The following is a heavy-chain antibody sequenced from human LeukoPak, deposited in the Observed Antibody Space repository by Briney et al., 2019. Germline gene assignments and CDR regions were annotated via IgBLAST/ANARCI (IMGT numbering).Heavy chain of an antibody. CDR2: IYYSGST. D-gene: IGHD6-13*01. J-gene: IGHJ5*02. CDR3: ARAPGIAAAGTNLRWFDP. V-gene: IGHV4-59*12. CDR1: GGSISSYY. Sequence: SETLSLTCTVSGGSISSYYWSWIRQPPGKGLEWIGYIYYSGSTNYNPSLKSRVTISVDTSKNQFSRKLSSVTAADTAVYYCARAPGIAAAGTNLRWFDPWGQGTLVTVSS.